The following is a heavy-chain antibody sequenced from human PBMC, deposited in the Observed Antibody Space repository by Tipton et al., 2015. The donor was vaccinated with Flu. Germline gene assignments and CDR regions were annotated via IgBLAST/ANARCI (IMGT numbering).Heavy chain of an antibody. CDR3: ARDPRIAVAGDHDAFDI. Sequence: TLSLTCTVSGGSISSSSYYWGWIRQPPGKGLEWIGYIYYSGSTNYNPSLKSRVTISVDTSKNQFSLKLSSVTAADTAVYYCARDPRIAVAGDHDAFDIWGQGTMVTVSS. J-gene: IGHJ3*02. V-gene: IGHV4-61*01. D-gene: IGHD6-19*01. CDR2: IYYSGST. CDR1: GGSISSSSYY.